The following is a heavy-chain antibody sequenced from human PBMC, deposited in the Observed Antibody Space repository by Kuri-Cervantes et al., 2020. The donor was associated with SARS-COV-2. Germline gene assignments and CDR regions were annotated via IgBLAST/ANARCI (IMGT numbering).Heavy chain of an antibody. D-gene: IGHD3-10*01. V-gene: IGHV1-8*01. CDR3: ARDVAMVRGVINLYYYYYYGTDV. CDR2: MNPNSGNT. Sequence: ASVKVSCKASGYTFTSYDINWVRQATGQGLEWMGWMNPNSGNTGYAQKFQGRVTMTRNTSISTAYMELSSLRSEDTAVYYCARDVAMVRGVINLYYYYYYGTDVWGQGTTVTVSS. J-gene: IGHJ6*02. CDR1: GYTFTSYD.